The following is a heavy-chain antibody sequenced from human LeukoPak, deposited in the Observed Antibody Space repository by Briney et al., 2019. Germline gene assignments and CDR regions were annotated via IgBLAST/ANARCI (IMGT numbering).Heavy chain of an antibody. CDR3: ARHSDSLGNALDI. CDR1: EYSFINYW. J-gene: IGHJ3*02. V-gene: IGHV5-51*01. CDR2: IYPRDSDT. D-gene: IGHD2-21*02. Sequence: GESLKISCKGSEYSFINYWVGWVRQMPGKGLEWMGIIYPRDSDTRYSPSFQGQVTISADKSISTAYLQWSSLKASDTAMYYCARHSDSLGNALDIWGQGTVVTVSS.